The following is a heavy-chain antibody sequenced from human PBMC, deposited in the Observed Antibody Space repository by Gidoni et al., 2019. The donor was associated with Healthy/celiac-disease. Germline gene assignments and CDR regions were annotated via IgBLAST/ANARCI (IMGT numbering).Heavy chain of an antibody. J-gene: IGHJ3*02. CDR3: ARDYDYYDSSGAGDAFDI. CDR1: GFTFSSYW. CDR2: IKQDGSEK. Sequence: EVQLVESGGGLVQPGGSLRLSCAASGFTFSSYWRSWVRQAPGKGLEWVANIKQDGSEKYYVDSVKGRFTISRDNAKNSLYLQMNSLRAEDTAVYYCARDYDYYDSSGAGDAFDIWGQGTMVTVSS. D-gene: IGHD3-22*01. V-gene: IGHV3-7*01.